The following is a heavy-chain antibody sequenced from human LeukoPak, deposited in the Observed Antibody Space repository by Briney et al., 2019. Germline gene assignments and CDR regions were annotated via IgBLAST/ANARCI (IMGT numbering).Heavy chain of an antibody. J-gene: IGHJ5*02. Sequence: ASVNVSCKVSGYTFTGYYMHWVRQAPGQGREWMGWINPNSGGTNYAQKFQGRVTMTRDTSISTAYMELIRLRSDDTAVYYCAREDCSSTSCYLGGNWFDPWGQGTLVTVSS. CDR1: GYTFTGYY. CDR3: AREDCSSTSCYLGGNWFDP. V-gene: IGHV1-2*02. CDR2: INPNSGGT. D-gene: IGHD2-2*01.